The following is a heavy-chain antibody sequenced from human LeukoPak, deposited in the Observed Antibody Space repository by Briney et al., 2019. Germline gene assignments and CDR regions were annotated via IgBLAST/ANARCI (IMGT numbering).Heavy chain of an antibody. Sequence: SVKVSCKASGGTFSSYAISWVRQAPGQGLEWMGRIIPILGIANYAQKFQGRVTITADKSTSTAYMELSSLRSEDMAVYYCARARSDYGGKTCLGYWGQGTLVTVSS. CDR2: IIPILGIA. D-gene: IGHD4-23*01. V-gene: IGHV1-69*04. J-gene: IGHJ4*02. CDR3: ARARSDYGGKTCLGY. CDR1: GGTFSSYA.